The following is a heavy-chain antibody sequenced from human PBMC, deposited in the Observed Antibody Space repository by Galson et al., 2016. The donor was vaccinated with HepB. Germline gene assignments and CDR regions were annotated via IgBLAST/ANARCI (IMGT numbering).Heavy chain of an antibody. CDR2: VNHSGST. CDR3: ASGHILTGLYPDDAFDL. V-gene: IGHV4-34*01. J-gene: IGHJ3*01. Sequence: SETLSLTCGVYGGSLSFYYWNWIRQPPGKGLEWIGEVNHSGSTSYNPSLKSRVTISVDTSKNQFSLKLTSVTAADTAVYYCASGHILTGLYPDDAFDLWGQGTMVSVSS. CDR1: GGSLSFYY. D-gene: IGHD3-9*01.